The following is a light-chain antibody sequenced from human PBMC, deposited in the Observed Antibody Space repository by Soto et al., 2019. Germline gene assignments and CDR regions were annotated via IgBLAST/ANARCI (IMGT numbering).Light chain of an antibody. V-gene: IGLV2-14*01. CDR3: SSYSISTAYL. J-gene: IGLJ1*01. CDR1: SSDVGGYDY. Sequence: QSVLAQPASVSGSPGQSITISCTGTSSDVGGYDYVSWYQIHPGKAPKLMVFEVSNRPSGVSYRFSGSKSGNTASLTISGLQAEDEADYFCSSYSISTAYLFGTGTKVTVL. CDR2: EVS.